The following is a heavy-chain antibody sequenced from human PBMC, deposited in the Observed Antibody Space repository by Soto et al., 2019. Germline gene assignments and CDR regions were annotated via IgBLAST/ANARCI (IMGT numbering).Heavy chain of an antibody. Sequence: QVQLVESGGGLFQPGGSLRLSCAASGFTLGDYEMSWIRQAPGKGLEWVSFLSRSGNTIYYADSVKGRFSISRDNAKNSVFLQMKSLRVEDTAAYFCARSIGWYEADAFDIWGQGTVVTVSA. V-gene: IGHV3-11*01. CDR3: ARSIGWYEADAFDI. CDR2: LSRSGNTI. J-gene: IGHJ3*02. CDR1: GFTLGDYE. D-gene: IGHD6-19*01.